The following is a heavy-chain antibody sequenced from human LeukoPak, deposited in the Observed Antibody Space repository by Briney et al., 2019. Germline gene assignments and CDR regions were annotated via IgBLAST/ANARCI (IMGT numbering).Heavy chain of an antibody. CDR2: IWYDGSNK. Sequence: GGSLRLSCVASGFTFSSYGMHWVRQAPGKGLEWVAVIWYDGSNKYYADSVKGRFTISRDNSKNTLYLQMNSLRAEDTAVYYCAKDPGIAVAGTYDYWGQGTLVTVSS. V-gene: IGHV3-33*06. J-gene: IGHJ4*02. D-gene: IGHD6-19*01. CDR3: AKDPGIAVAGTYDY. CDR1: GFTFSSYG.